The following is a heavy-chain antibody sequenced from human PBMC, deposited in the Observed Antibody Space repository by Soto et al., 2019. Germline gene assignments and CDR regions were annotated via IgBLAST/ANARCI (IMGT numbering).Heavy chain of an antibody. J-gene: IGHJ6*02. CDR1: GYTFTIYA. V-gene: IGHV7-4-1*01. CDR2: INTNTGNP. CDR3: ARDNFSTYYDFWSGYQYYYYGMDV. Sequence: ASVKVSCKASGYTFTIYAMNWVRQAPGQGLEWMGWINTNTGNPTYAQGFTGRFVFSLDTSVSTAYLQICSLKAEDTAVYYCARDNFSTYYDFWSGYQYYYYGMDVWGQGTTVTVSS. D-gene: IGHD3-3*01.